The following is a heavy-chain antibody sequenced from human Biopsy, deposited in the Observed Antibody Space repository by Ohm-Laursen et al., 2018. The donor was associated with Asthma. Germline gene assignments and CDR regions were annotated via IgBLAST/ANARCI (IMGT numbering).Heavy chain of an antibody. Sequence: SVKVSCKASGGTFSRYAISWVRRAPGQGLEWMGGIIPIFGTSNYAQKFQGRVTFTADESTSSAYMDLSSLRSEDTAVYYCARTYYDFLTGQVNDAFAMWGQGTMVTVSS. CDR2: IIPIFGTS. CDR3: ARTYYDFLTGQVNDAFAM. CDR1: GGTFSRYA. D-gene: IGHD3-9*01. J-gene: IGHJ3*02. V-gene: IGHV1-69*13.